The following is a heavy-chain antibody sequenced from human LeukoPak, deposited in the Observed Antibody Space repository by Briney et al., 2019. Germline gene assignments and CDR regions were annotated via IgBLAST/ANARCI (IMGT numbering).Heavy chain of an antibody. CDR1: GYTFTSYD. CDR2: MNPNSGNT. V-gene: IGHV1-8*03. D-gene: IGHD5-24*01. CDR3: ARGATTADAFDI. Sequence: GAPVKVSCKASGYTFTSYDINWVRQAIGQGLEWMGWMNPNSGNTGYAQKFQGRVTIPRNTSISTAYMELSSLRSEDTAVYYCARGATTADAFDIWGQGTMVTVSS. J-gene: IGHJ3*02.